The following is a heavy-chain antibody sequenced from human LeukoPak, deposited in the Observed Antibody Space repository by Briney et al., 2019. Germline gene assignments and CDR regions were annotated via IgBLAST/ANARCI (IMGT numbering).Heavy chain of an antibody. J-gene: IGHJ4*02. CDR3: ARGRWSTTTASYYFDS. D-gene: IGHD5/OR15-5a*01. CDR2: INAGNGNT. V-gene: IGHV1-3*01. CDR1: GYIFTDYA. Sequence: ASVKVSCKASGYIFTDYAINCLRQAPGERLEWMGWINAGNGNTKYSQKFQGRVTITRDRSASTAYMELNSLRSEDTAVYYCARGRWSTTTASYYFDSWGQGSLVTVS.